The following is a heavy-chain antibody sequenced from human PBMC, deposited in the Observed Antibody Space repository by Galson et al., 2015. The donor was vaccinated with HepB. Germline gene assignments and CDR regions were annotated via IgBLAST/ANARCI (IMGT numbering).Heavy chain of an antibody. Sequence: SLRLSCAASGFTFSSYSMNWVRQAPGKGLEWVSSISSSSSYIYYADSVKGRFTISRDNAKNSLYLQMNSLRDEDTAVYYCARGPGITMIVPSDAFDIWGQGTMVTVSS. CDR1: GFTFSSYS. V-gene: IGHV3-21*01. J-gene: IGHJ3*02. D-gene: IGHD3-22*01. CDR2: ISSSSSYI. CDR3: ARGPGITMIVPSDAFDI.